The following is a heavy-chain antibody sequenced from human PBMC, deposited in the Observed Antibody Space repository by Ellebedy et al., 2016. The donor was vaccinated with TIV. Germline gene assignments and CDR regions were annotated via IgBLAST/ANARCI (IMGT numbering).Heavy chain of an antibody. D-gene: IGHD5-24*01. J-gene: IGHJ5*02. CDR1: GFTFSNAW. CDR2: ISTSSSYI. Sequence: GESLKISCAASGFTFSNAWMNWVRQAPGKGLEWVSSISTSSSYIYYADSVKGRFTISRDNARNSLYLQMNSLRADDTALYYCARSPSPTKANWFDRWGQGTLVTVSS. CDR3: ARSPSPTKANWFDR. V-gene: IGHV3-21*01.